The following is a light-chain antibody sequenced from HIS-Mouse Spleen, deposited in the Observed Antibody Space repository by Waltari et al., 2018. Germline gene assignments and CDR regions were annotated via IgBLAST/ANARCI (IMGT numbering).Light chain of an antibody. V-gene: IGKV3-15*01. Sequence: EIVMTQSPATLSVSPGERATLSCMASQSVSSNLAWSQQKPGQAPRLLIYGASTRATGIPARFSGSGSGTEFTLTISSMQSEDFAVYYCQQYNNWWTFGQGTKVEIK. J-gene: IGKJ1*01. CDR1: QSVSSN. CDR3: QQYNNWWT. CDR2: GAS.